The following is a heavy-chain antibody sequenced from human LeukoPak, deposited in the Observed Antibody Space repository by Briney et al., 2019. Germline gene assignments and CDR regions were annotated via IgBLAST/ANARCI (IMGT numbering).Heavy chain of an antibody. CDR1: GYTFTGYY. D-gene: IGHD3-22*01. Sequence: ASVKVSCKASGYTFTGYYMHWVRQAPGQGLAWMGWINPNSGGTNYAQKFQGRVTMTRDTSISTAYMELSRLRSDDTAVYYCARPHGDTYYYDSSGYPFDYWGQGTLVTVSS. CDR2: INPNSGGT. CDR3: ARPHGDTYYYDSSGYPFDY. V-gene: IGHV1-2*02. J-gene: IGHJ4*02.